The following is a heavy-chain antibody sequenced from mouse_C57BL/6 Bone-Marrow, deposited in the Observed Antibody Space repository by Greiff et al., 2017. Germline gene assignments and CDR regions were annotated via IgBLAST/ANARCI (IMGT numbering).Heavy chain of an antibody. CDR1: GYTFTDYY. Sequence: EVQLQQSGPELVKPGASVKISCKASGYTFTDYYMNWVKQSHGKSLKWIGDINPNNGGTSYNQKFKGKATLTVDKSSSTAYMELRSLTSEDSAVYYCAREDYDYYWGQGTTLTVSS. CDR3: AREDYDYY. V-gene: IGHV1-26*01. CDR2: INPNNGGT. D-gene: IGHD2-4*01. J-gene: IGHJ2*01.